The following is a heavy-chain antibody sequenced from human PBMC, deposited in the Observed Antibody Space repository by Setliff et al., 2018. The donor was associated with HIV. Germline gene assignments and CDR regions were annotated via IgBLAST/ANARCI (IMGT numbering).Heavy chain of an antibody. J-gene: IGHJ6*02. Sequence: ASVKVSCKASGYTFSTYDFNWMRQAAGQGLEWMGWMSPKNNGSGFAQKFQARLTMTWNTSTNTAYMELRSLTSDDTAVYYCARGRYNSRIDVWGQGTTVTVSS. CDR2: MSPKNNGS. D-gene: IGHD5-18*01. CDR1: GYTFSTYD. V-gene: IGHV1-8*01. CDR3: ARGRYNSRIDV.